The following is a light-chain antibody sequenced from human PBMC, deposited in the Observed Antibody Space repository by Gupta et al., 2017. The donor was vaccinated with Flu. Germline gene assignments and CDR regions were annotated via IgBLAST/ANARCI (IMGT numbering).Light chain of an antibody. CDR2: AAS. Sequence: DIQLTQSPSFLSASVGDRVTITCRASQGISSYLAWYQQKPGKAPKLLIYAASTVQSGVPSRFSGSGSGTEFTLTISSLQPEDFATYYCQHLNSYPITFGGGTKVEIK. CDR3: QHLNSYPIT. J-gene: IGKJ4*01. V-gene: IGKV1-9*01. CDR1: QGISSY.